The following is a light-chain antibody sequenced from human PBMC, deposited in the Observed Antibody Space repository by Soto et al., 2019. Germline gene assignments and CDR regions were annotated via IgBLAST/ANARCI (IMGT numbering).Light chain of an antibody. CDR1: RSDSTW. Sequence: DIQMTQFPSTLSASVGDTVTITCRASRSDSTWLAWYQQLPGGAPKLRIYKSSILESGVPSRVSGSVSGTEFTLTITSLQPEDFATYYCQQYDMFGTGTKVDIK. V-gene: IGKV1-5*03. J-gene: IGKJ1*01. CDR3: QQYDM. CDR2: KSS.